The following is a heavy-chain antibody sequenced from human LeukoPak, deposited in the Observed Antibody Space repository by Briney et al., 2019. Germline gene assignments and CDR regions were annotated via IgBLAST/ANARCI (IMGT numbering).Heavy chain of an antibody. J-gene: IGHJ4*02. CDR1: GGSISSGGYY. Sequence: SETLSLTCTVSGGSISSGGYYWSWIRQHPGKGLEWIGYIYYSGSTYYNPSLKSRVTISVDTSKNQFSLKLSSVTAADTAVYYCARGGVLLWFGARWGYFDYWGQGTLVTVSS. CDR2: IYYSGST. CDR3: ARGGVLLWFGARWGYFDY. D-gene: IGHD3-10*01. V-gene: IGHV4-31*03.